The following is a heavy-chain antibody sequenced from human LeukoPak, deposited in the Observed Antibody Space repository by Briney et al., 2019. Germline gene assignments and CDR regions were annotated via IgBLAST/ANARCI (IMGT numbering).Heavy chain of an antibody. V-gene: IGHV4-34*01. D-gene: IGHD3-3*01. CDR3: ARGRITIFGVVITRRWFDP. CDR1: GGSFSGYY. J-gene: IGHJ5*02. Sequence: SETLSLTCAVYGGSFSGYYWSWIRQPPGKGLEWIGEINHSGSTNYNPSLKSRVTIPVDTSKNQFSLKLSSVTAADTAVYYCARGRITIFGVVITRRWFDPWGQGTLVTVSS. CDR2: INHSGST.